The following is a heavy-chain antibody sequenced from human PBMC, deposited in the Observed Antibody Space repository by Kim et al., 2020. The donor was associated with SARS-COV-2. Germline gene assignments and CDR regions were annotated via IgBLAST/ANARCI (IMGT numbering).Heavy chain of an antibody. Sequence: YNPSLKSRVTISVDTSKNQFSLKLGSVSDADTAVYYCASLSLRRYGDYVYGGQGTLVTVSS. CDR3: ASLSLRRYGDYVY. D-gene: IGHD4-17*01. J-gene: IGHJ4*02. V-gene: IGHV4-31*02.